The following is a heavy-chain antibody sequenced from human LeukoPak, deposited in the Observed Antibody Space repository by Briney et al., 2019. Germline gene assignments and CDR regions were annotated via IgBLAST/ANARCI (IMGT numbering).Heavy chain of an antibody. CDR1: GFIFTSYS. D-gene: IGHD6-19*01. CDR3: TASIAVAGTSKSGGYYYYYMDV. Sequence: PGGSLRLSCAASGFIFTSYSMNWVRQASGKGLEWVGRIRSKANSYATAYAASVKGRFTISRDDSKNTAYLQMNSLKTEDTAVYYCTASIAVAGTSKSGGYYYYYMDVWGKGTTVTVSS. J-gene: IGHJ6*03. CDR2: IRSKANSYAT. V-gene: IGHV3-73*01.